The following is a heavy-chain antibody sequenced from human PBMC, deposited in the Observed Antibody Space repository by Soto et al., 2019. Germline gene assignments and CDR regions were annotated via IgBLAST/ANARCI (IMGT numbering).Heavy chain of an antibody. V-gene: IGHV4-31*03. Sequence: QVQLQESGPGLVKPSQTLSLTCTVSGGSISSGGYYWSWIRQHPGKGLEWIGYIYYSGSTYYNPSLKSRVTISVDTSKNQFSLKLSSVTAADTAVYYCARDPGYCSGGSCYSQRAGMDVWGPGTTVTVSS. CDR2: IYYSGST. J-gene: IGHJ6*02. CDR3: ARDPGYCSGGSCYSQRAGMDV. CDR1: GGSISSGGYY. D-gene: IGHD2-15*01.